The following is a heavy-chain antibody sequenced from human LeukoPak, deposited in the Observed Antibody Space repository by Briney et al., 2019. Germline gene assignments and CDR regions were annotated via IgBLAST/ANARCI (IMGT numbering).Heavy chain of an antibody. V-gene: IGHV2-5*02. J-gene: IGHJ4*02. D-gene: IGHD4-17*01. Sequence: SGPTLVNPTQTLTLTYTFSGFALSTSGGGVGWIRQPPGKALEWLALIYWDDDKRYSPSLKSRLTITKDTSKNQVVLTMTNMDPVDTATYYCAHSGEGDYSLAFDYWGRGTLVTVSS. CDR3: AHSGEGDYSLAFDY. CDR2: IYWDDDK. CDR1: GFALSTSGGG.